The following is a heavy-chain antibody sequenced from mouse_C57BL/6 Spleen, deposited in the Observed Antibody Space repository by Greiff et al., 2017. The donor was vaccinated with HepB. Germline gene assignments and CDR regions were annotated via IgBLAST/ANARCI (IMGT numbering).Heavy chain of an antibody. CDR1: GFTFTDYY. D-gene: IGHD3-3*01. J-gene: IGHJ3*01. V-gene: IGHV7-3*01. Sequence: EVHLVESGGGLVQPGGSLSLSCAASGFTFTDYYMSWVRQPPGKALEWLGFIRNKANGYTTEYSASVKGRFTISRDNSQSILYLQMNALRAEDSATCYCARWGDGWFAYWGQGTLVTVSA. CDR2: IRNKANGYTT. CDR3: ARWGDGWFAY.